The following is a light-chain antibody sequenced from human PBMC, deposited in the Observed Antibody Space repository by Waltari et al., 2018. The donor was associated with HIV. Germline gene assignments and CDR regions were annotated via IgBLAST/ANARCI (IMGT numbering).Light chain of an antibody. CDR2: DVT. J-gene: IGLJ2*01. CDR1: NSDVGGYNY. CDR3: CSYAGSYTWL. V-gene: IGLV2-11*01. Sequence: QSALTQPRSVSGSPGQSVTISCIGPNSDVGGYNYFSWYRQPPGEAPKLIIYDVTKRPSGGPDRFSGAKSVNTASLTVSGLQADDEAEYYCCSYAGSYTWLFGGGTKLTVL.